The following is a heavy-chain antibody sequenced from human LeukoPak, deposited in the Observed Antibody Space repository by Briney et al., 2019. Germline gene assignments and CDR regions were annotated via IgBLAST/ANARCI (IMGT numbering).Heavy chain of an antibody. Sequence: SETLSLTCAVYGGFFSGYYWSWIRQPPGKGLEWIGEINHSGSTNYNPSLKSRVTISVDTSKNQFSLKLSSVTAADTAVYYCARAIRGRSFDYWGQGTLVTVSS. CDR3: ARAIRGRSFDY. D-gene: IGHD5-12*01. V-gene: IGHV4-34*01. CDR1: GGFFSGYY. J-gene: IGHJ4*02. CDR2: INHSGST.